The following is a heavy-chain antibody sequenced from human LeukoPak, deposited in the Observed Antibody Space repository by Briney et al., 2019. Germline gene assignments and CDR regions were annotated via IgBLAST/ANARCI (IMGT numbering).Heavy chain of an antibody. CDR2: INSRSSSI. CDR1: GFTFSSYS. D-gene: IGHD1-14*01. V-gene: IGHV3-48*01. Sequence: GGSLRLSCAASGFTFSSYSMNWVRQAPGKGLEWVSYINSRSSSIDYADSVKGRFTISRDNAKNSLYLQINSLRAEDTAIYYCARGPNFDDHAFDYWGQGTLLTVSS. CDR3: ARGPNFDDHAFDY. J-gene: IGHJ4*02.